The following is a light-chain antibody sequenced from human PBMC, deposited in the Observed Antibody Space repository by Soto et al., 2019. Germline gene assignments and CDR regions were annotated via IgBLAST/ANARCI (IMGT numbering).Light chain of an antibody. V-gene: IGLV2-14*01. CDR2: EVS. J-gene: IGLJ3*02. CDR1: SSDVGGYNY. CDR3: SSYTSSSTEV. Sequence: QSALTQPASVSGSPGQSITISCTGTSSDVGGYNYVSWYQQHPGKAPKLMIYEVSNRPSGVSNRFSGSKSGNTASLTISGLLAEDEADYYCSSYTSSSTEVFGGGTQLTVL.